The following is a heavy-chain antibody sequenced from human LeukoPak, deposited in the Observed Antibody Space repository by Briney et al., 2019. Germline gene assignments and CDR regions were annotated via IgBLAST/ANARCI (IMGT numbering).Heavy chain of an antibody. CDR2: IIPIFGTT. J-gene: IGHJ5*02. Sequence: ASVKVSCKASGGTFSSYAISWVRQAPGQGLEWMGGIIPIFGTTNYAQKFQDRVTITADKSTSTAYMELSSLRSEDTAVYYCARGRALGSPRGWFDPWGQGTLVTVSS. V-gene: IGHV1-69*06. CDR1: GGTFSSYA. CDR3: ARGRALGSPRGWFDP.